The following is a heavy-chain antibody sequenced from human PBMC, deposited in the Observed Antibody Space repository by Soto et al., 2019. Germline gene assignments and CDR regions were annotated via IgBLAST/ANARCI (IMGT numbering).Heavy chain of an antibody. CDR1: GFTVSDNY. CDR3: ATVGGV. Sequence: DVQMVESGGDLVQPGGSLRLSCAASGFTVSDNYMTWVRQVPGKGLECVSLLYPGGGTYYADSVKGRFSISRDNSKNTLYLQMSSLRVEDTAGYYCATVGGVWGQGTLVTVSS. D-gene: IGHD3-10*01. J-gene: IGHJ4*02. V-gene: IGHV3-66*01. CDR2: LYPGGGT.